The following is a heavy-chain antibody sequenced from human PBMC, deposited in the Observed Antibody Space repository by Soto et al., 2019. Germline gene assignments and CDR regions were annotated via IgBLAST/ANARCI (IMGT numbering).Heavy chain of an antibody. D-gene: IGHD3-10*01. Sequence: HLVESGGGVVQPGRSLRLSCTASGFSLTSFAVHWVRQAPGKGLEWVAVISSDGSNKYYIESVKGRFNISRDNFKNAMYMEIDNLRIEDTAVYYSARGRRLTMTGREFYYCLDLWGQGTTVSVSS. CDR2: ISSDGSNK. J-gene: IGHJ6*02. V-gene: IGHV3-30-3*01. CDR1: GFSLTSFA. CDR3: ARGRRLTMTGREFYYCLDL.